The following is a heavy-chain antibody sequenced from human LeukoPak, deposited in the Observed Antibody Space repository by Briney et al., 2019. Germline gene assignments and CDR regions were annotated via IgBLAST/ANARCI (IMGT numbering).Heavy chain of an antibody. D-gene: IGHD3-9*01. CDR3: ARSDDILTGYGDY. CDR2: IIPILGIA. V-gene: IGHV1-69*04. CDR1: GGTFSSYA. Sequence: GASVKVSCKASGGTFSSYAISWVRQAPGQGLEWMGRIIPILGIANYAQKFQGRATITADKSTSTAYMELSSLRSEDTAVYYCARSDDILTGYGDYWGQGTLVTVSS. J-gene: IGHJ4*02.